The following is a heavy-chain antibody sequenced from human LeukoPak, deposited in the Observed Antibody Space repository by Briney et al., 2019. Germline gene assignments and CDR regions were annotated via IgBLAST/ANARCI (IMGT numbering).Heavy chain of an antibody. CDR2: ISSSSSYI. Sequence: PGGSLRLSCAASGFTFSSHAINWVRQAPGKGLEWVSSISSSSSYIYYADSVKGRFTISRDNAKNSLYLQMNSLRAEDTAVYYCARDNTPYYDYVWGSYRYNYYYYYGMDVWGQGTTVTVSS. CDR3: ARDNTPYYDYVWGSYRYNYYYYYGMDV. CDR1: GFTFSSHA. V-gene: IGHV3-21*01. D-gene: IGHD3-16*02. J-gene: IGHJ6*02.